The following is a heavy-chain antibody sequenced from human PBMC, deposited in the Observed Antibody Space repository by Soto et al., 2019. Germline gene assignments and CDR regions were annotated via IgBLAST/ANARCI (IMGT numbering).Heavy chain of an antibody. Sequence: SETLSLTCTVSGGSISSYYWSWIRQPPGKGLEWIGYIYYSGSTNYNPSLKSRVTISVDTSKNQFSLKLSSVTAADTAVYYCALGDLFLGTIDDAFDIWGQGTMVTVSS. CDR1: GGSISSYY. CDR2: IYYSGST. CDR3: ALGDLFLGTIDDAFDI. J-gene: IGHJ3*02. V-gene: IGHV4-59*01. D-gene: IGHD3-10*01.